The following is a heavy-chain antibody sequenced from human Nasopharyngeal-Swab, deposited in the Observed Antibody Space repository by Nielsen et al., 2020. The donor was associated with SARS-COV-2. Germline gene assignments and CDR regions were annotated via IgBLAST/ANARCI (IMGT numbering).Heavy chain of an antibody. J-gene: IGHJ4*02. CDR1: GYTFTGYY. Sequence: ASVKVSCKASGYTFTGYYMHWVRQAPGQGLEWMGWINPNSGGTNYAQKFQGWVTMTRDTSISTAYMELSRLRSEDTAVYYCARNPVDYDYVWGSYRYRTFDYWGQGTLVTVSS. CDR2: INPNSGGT. D-gene: IGHD3-16*02. CDR3: ARNPVDYDYVWGSYRYRTFDY. V-gene: IGHV1-2*04.